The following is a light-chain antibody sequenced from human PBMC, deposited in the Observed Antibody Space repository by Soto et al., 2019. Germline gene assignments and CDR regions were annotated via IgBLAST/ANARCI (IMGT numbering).Light chain of an antibody. CDR3: QQYNNWPPFS. J-gene: IGKJ3*01. Sequence: EIVMTQSPAPLSVSPGERATLSCRASQSISSNLAWYQQKNGQTPRLLIYGASTRAAGIPARFSGSGYGTDFTLTISSLQSEDFAVYYCQQYNNWPPFSFGHGTKVDIK. CDR2: GAS. V-gene: IGKV3-15*01. CDR1: QSISSN.